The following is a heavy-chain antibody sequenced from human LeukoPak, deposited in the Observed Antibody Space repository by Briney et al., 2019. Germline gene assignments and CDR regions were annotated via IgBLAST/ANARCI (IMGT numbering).Heavy chain of an antibody. CDR3: ARDIAAAGTYYFDY. Sequence: GASVKVSCKASGYTFTGCYMHWVRQAPGQGLEWMGWINPNSGGTNYAQKFQGRVTMTRDTSISTAYMELSRLRSDDTAVYYCARDIAAAGTYYFDYWGQGTLVTVSS. CDR2: INPNSGGT. D-gene: IGHD6-13*01. CDR1: GYTFTGCY. V-gene: IGHV1-2*02. J-gene: IGHJ4*02.